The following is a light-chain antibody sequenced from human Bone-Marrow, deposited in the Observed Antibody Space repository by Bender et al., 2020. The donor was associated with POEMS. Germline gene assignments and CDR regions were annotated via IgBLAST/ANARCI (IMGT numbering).Light chain of an antibody. CDR1: SSNIRAHA. CDR3: AVWDDSLNGWV. CDR2: SSH. J-gene: IGLJ3*02. Sequence: QSVLTQPPSASGTPGQRVTISCSGGSSNIRAHAVNWYQHLPGTAPKLLIYSSHQRPSEVPDRFSGSRSGTSGSLAISGLQSEDEADYYCAVWDDSLNGWVFGGGTKLTVL. V-gene: IGLV1-44*01.